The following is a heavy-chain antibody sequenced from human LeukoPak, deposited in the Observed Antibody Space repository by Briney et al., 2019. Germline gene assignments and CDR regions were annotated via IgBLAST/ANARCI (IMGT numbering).Heavy chain of an antibody. D-gene: IGHD6-13*01. CDR3: AKVETAAAATLRGFDY. Sequence: GGSLRLSCAASGFTFSSYAMSWVRQAPGKGLEWVSSIGGSGGSTYYADSVKGRFTISRDNSKNTLYLQMNSLRAEDTAVYYCAKVETAAAATLRGFDYWGQGTLVTVS. J-gene: IGHJ4*02. V-gene: IGHV3-23*01. CDR2: IGGSGGST. CDR1: GFTFSSYA.